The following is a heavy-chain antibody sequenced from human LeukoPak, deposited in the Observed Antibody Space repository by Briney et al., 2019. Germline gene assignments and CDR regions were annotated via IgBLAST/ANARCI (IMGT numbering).Heavy chain of an antibody. D-gene: IGHD4-17*01. Sequence: GGSLRLSCAASGFPFSTYAMSWVRQAPGKGLEWVSSIRGSDGSTYYADSVKSRFAISRDNSKNTLYLQMNSLRAEDTAVYYCAKDVYGDYGGLDYWGQGTLVTVSS. CDR3: AKDVYGDYGGLDY. CDR1: GFPFSTYA. CDR2: IRGSDGST. V-gene: IGHV3-23*01. J-gene: IGHJ4*02.